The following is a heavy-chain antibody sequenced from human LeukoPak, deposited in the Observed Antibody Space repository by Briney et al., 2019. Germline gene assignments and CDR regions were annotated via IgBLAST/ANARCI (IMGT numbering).Heavy chain of an antibody. D-gene: IGHD7-27*01. V-gene: IGHV4-4*07. Sequence: SETLSLTCSVSGASISSYYWTWIRQPAGKGLEWIGRFSTTWSTSYNPSLKSRVTMSVDTSKNQFSLRLSSVTAADTAVYYCARVGGGSTGILHTWGQGTLVTISS. CDR1: GASISSYY. CDR3: ARVGGGSTGILHT. J-gene: IGHJ5*02. CDR2: FSTTWST.